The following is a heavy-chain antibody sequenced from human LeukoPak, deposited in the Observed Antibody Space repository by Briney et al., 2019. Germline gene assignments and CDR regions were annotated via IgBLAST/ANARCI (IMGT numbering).Heavy chain of an antibody. CDR2: INPSGGST. J-gene: IGHJ4*02. V-gene: IGHV1-46*01. Sequence: ASVKVSCKASGYTFTSYYMHWVRQAPGQGLGWMGIINPSGGSTSYAQKFQGRVTMTRDTSTSTVYMELSSLRSEDTAVYYCARDEIYCSGGSCYSFDYWGQGTLVTVSS. CDR3: ARDEIYCSGGSCYSFDY. CDR1: GYTFTSYY. D-gene: IGHD2-15*01.